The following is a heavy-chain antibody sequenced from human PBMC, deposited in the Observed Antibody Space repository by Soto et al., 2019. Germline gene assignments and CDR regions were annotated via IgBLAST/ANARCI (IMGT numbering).Heavy chain of an antibody. CDR3: ARGFSH. Sequence: SETLSLTCVVYGGSFSLYYWSWLRQPPGKGLEWIGEINDSGSTNYNPSLKSRVTISIDTSKNQFYLNLRSVTAADTAVYFCARGFSHWGQGTLVTVSS. J-gene: IGHJ4*02. V-gene: IGHV4-34*01. CDR2: INDSGST. CDR1: GGSFSLYY.